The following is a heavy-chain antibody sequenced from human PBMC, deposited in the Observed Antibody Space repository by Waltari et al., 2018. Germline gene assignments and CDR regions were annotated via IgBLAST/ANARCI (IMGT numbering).Heavy chain of an antibody. V-gene: IGHV3-23*01. J-gene: IGHJ4*02. Sequence: EVQLLESGGGLVQPGGSLRLSCAASGFTFSSYAMSWVRQAPGKGLEWVSAISGSGGSTYYADSVKGRFTISRDNSKNTLYLQMNSLRAEDTAVYYCAKDGINAAAGTRWLDYWGQGTLVTVSS. CDR1: GFTFSSYA. D-gene: IGHD6-13*01. CDR3: AKDGINAAAGTRWLDY. CDR2: ISGSGGST.